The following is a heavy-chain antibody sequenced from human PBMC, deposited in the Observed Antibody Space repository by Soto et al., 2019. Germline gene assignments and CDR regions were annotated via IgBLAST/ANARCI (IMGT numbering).Heavy chain of an antibody. J-gene: IGHJ4*02. D-gene: IGHD5-12*01. Sequence: TVSGGSVSSGSYYWSWIRQPPGKGLEWIGYIYYSGSTNYNPSLKSRVTISVDTSKNQFSLKLSSVTAADTAVYYCARALTRDGYNDYYFDYWGQGTLVTVSS. CDR1: GGSVSSGSYY. CDR3: ARALTRDGYNDYYFDY. CDR2: IYYSGST. V-gene: IGHV4-61*01.